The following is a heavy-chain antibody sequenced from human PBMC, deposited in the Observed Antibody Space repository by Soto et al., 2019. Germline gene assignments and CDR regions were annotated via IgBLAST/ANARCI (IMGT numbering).Heavy chain of an antibody. CDR3: ARMRKYYDFWSGFGNGMDV. Sequence: ASVKVSCKASGYTFTGCYMHWVRQAPGQGLEWMGWINPNSGGTNYAQKFQGWVTMTRDTSISTAYMELSRLRSDDTAVYYCARMRKYYDFWSGFGNGMDVWGQGTTVTVS. D-gene: IGHD3-3*01. CDR1: GYTFTGCY. J-gene: IGHJ6*02. V-gene: IGHV1-2*04. CDR2: INPNSGGT.